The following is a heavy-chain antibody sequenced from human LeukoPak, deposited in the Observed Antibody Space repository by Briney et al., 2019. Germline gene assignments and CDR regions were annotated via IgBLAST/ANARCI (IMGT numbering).Heavy chain of an antibody. CDR3: ARAVAGKDEIDS. J-gene: IGHJ4*02. V-gene: IGHV3-13*01. CDR2: IGSGGDT. Sequence: GGSLRLSCAGSGFSFSSYDMLWVRQATGKGLEWVSAIGSGGDTYYAGSVKGRFTISRESAKNSFYLQMNSLSAGDTAVYFCARAVAGKDEIDSWGQGTLVTVSS. D-gene: IGHD6-19*01. CDR1: GFSFSSYD.